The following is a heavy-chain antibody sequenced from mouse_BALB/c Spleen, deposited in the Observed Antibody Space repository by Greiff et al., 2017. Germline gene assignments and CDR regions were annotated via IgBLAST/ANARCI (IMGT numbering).Heavy chain of an antibody. CDR1: GFTFSSFG. J-gene: IGHJ4*01. CDR2: ISSGSSTI. Sequence: EVQLVESGGGLVQPGGSRKLSCAASGFTFSSFGMHWVRQAPEKGLEWVAYISSGSSTIYYADTVKGRFTISRDNPKNTLFLQMTSLRSEDTAMYYCARGTVVARGGAMDYWGQGTSVTVSS. V-gene: IGHV5-17*02. CDR3: ARGTVVARGGAMDY. D-gene: IGHD1-1*01.